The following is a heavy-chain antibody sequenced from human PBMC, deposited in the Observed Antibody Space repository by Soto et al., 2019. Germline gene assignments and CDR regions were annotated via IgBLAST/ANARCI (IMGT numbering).Heavy chain of an antibody. D-gene: IGHD3-3*01. Sequence: GASVKVSCKASGYSFSSYYMQWVRQAPGQGLVWMGIINPSGGSTSYAQKFQGRVTMTRDTSTRTVYMELSSLRSEDTAVYYCARGIWSGMTYYYYYMDVWGKGTTVTVSS. CDR1: GYSFSSYY. J-gene: IGHJ6*03. V-gene: IGHV1-46*01. CDR3: ARGIWSGMTYYYYYMDV. CDR2: INPSGGST.